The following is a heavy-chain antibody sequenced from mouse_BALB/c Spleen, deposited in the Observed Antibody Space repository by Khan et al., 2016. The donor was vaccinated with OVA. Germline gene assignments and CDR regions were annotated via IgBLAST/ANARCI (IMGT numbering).Heavy chain of an antibody. V-gene: IGHV3-2*02. CDR1: GYSITSDYA. Sequence: EVQLQELGPGLVKPSQSLSLTCTVTGYSITSDYAWNWIRQFPGNKLEWMGYISYSGSTNYNPALKSRISITRDTSKNQFFLQLNSVTTEDTATYYCARDGSRDNYAMDYWGQGTSVTVSS. J-gene: IGHJ4*01. D-gene: IGHD2-3*01. CDR2: ISYSGST. CDR3: ARDGSRDNYAMDY.